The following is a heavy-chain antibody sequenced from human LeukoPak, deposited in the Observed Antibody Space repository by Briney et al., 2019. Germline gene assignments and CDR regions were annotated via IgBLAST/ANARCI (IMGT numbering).Heavy chain of an antibody. J-gene: IGHJ3*02. Sequence: ASVKVSCKASGYTFTGYYMHWVRQAPGQGLEWMGWINPNSGGTNYAQKFQGRVTMTRDTSISTAYMELNRLRSDDTAVYYCARDLSGGALGAFDIWGQGTMVTVSS. D-gene: IGHD2-15*01. V-gene: IGHV1-2*02. CDR1: GYTFTGYY. CDR2: INPNSGGT. CDR3: ARDLSGGALGAFDI.